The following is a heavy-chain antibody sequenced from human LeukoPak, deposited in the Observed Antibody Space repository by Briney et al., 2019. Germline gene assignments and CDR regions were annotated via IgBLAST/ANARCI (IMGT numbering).Heavy chain of an antibody. CDR2: ISAYNGNT. CDR1: GYTFTSYG. J-gene: IGHJ4*02. Sequence: ASVKVSCKASGYTFTSYGISWVRQASGQGLEWMGWISAYNGNTNYAQKLQGRVTMTTDTSTSTAYMELRSLRSDDTAVYYCARDGWERWPHNYYFDYWGQGTLVTVSS. D-gene: IGHD4-23*01. V-gene: IGHV1-18*01. CDR3: ARDGWERWPHNYYFDY.